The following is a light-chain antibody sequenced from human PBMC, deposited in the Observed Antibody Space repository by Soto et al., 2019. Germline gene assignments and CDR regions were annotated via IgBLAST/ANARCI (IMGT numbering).Light chain of an antibody. CDR2: GAS. CDR3: QQYDNWPPWT. Sequence: EIVMTQSPATLSVSPGERVTLSCRASQSVKNNMAWYQQKPGQVPRVLIYGASTRATGIPARFSGSGSGTEFTLPITNLQPEDFAVYHCQQYDNWPPWTFGQGTKVEIK. J-gene: IGKJ1*01. CDR1: QSVKNN. V-gene: IGKV3-15*01.